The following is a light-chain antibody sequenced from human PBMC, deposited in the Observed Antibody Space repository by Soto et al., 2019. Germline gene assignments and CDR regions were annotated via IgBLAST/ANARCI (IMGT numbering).Light chain of an antibody. CDR2: EVS. CDR3: CSYAGSPTFVI. CDR1: SSDVGSYNL. J-gene: IGLJ2*01. Sequence: QSALTQSASVSGSPGQSITIACTGASSDVGSYNLVSWYQQHPGKAPKLMIYEVSRRPSGISNRFSGSKSGNTASLTISGLQAVDEADYYCCSYAGSPTFVIFGGGTKLTVL. V-gene: IGLV2-23*02.